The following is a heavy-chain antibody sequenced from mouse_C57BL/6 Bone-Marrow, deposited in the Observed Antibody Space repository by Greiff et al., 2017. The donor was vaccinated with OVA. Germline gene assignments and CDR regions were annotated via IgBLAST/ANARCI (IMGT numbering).Heavy chain of an antibody. V-gene: IGHV1-82*01. CDR3: ARRNGSGPDFDY. CDR1: GYAFSSSW. D-gene: IGHD1-3*01. Sequence: QVQLQQSGPELVKPGASVKISCKASGYAFSSSWMNWVKQRPGKGLEWIGRIYPGDGDTNYNGKFKGKATLTADKSSSTAYMQLSSLTSEDSAVXFCARRNGSGPDFDYWGQGTTLTVSS. CDR2: IYPGDGDT. J-gene: IGHJ2*01.